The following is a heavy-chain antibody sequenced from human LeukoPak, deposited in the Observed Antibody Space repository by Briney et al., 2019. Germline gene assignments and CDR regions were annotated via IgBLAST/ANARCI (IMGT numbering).Heavy chain of an antibody. Sequence: GESLKISCKATGYSFTNYWIGWVRQMPGKCLEWMGIIYPGDSNTRYSPSFQGQVTISADKSISTAYLQWSSLKASDTAMYYCARHVVTTEATSWFDPWGQGTLVTVSS. CDR1: GYSFTNYW. CDR2: IYPGDSNT. J-gene: IGHJ5*02. D-gene: IGHD4-17*01. V-gene: IGHV5-51*01. CDR3: ARHVVTTEATSWFDP.